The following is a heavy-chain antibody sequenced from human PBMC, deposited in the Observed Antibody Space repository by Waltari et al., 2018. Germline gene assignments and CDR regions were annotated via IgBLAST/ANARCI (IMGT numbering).Heavy chain of an antibody. J-gene: IGHJ4*02. CDR3: VKDIGAAVGHMFDS. V-gene: IGHV3-43*01. CDR1: GFSFEDHS. CDR2: ITWNGDRK. Sequence: EVQLVESGGGGVQPGGSLRLSCAASGFSFEDHSMHWVRQPPGKGLEWVSGITWNGDRKYYADSVKGRFTISRDNNKDTLYLEMNSLRTEDTAFYYCVKDIGAAVGHMFDSWGQGTLVTVSS. D-gene: IGHD6-13*01.